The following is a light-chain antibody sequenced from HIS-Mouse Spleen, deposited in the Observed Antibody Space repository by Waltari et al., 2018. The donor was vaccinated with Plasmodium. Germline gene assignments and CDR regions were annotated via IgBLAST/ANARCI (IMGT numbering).Light chain of an antibody. Sequence: SYELTQPPSVSVSPGQTARITCSGDALPQKYDDWYQQKSGQAPVLVIYEDSKRPSGIPERFSGSSSGTMATLTISGAQVEDEADYYCYSTDSSGNHRVFGGGTKLTVL. V-gene: IGLV3-10*01. CDR3: YSTDSSGNHRV. CDR1: ALPQKY. CDR2: EDS. J-gene: IGLJ3*02.